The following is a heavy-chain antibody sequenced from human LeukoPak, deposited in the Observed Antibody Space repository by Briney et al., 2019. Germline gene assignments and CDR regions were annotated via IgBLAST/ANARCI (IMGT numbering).Heavy chain of an antibody. CDR3: AKQPYGSGSC. CDR2: IYYSGST. Sequence: TSETLSLTCTVSGGSISSSSYYWGWIRQPPGKGLEWIGSIYYSGSTYYNPSLKSRVTISVDTSKNQFSLKLSSVTAAATAVYYCAKQPYGSGSCWGQGTLVTVSS. V-gene: IGHV4-39*01. J-gene: IGHJ4*02. D-gene: IGHD3-10*01. CDR1: GGSISSSSYY.